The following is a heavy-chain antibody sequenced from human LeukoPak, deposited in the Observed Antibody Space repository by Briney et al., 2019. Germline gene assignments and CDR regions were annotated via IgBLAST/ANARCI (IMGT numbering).Heavy chain of an antibody. D-gene: IGHD3-10*01. CDR3: AKAVKVRGVKNNVFDC. Sequence: PGGSLRLSCAASGFTFDDYAMHWVRQAPGKGLEWVSLISGDGGSTYYADSVKGRFTISRDNSKNSLYLQMNSLRTEDTALNYCAKAVKVRGVKNNVFDCWGQGTLVTVSS. J-gene: IGHJ4*02. CDR2: ISGDGGST. V-gene: IGHV3-43*02. CDR1: GFTFDDYA.